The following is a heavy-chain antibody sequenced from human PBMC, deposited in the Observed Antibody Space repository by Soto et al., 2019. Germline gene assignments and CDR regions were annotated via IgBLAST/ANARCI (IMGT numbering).Heavy chain of an antibody. J-gene: IGHJ3*02. V-gene: IGHV5-51*01. Sequence: PGESLKISCKGSGYSFTSYWIGWVRQMPGKGLEWMEIIYPGDSDIRNSPSFQGQVTISADKSINTAYLQWSSLKASDTAMYYCVRHNRGSYGAFDIWGQGTMVTVS. CDR3: VRHNRGSYGAFDI. CDR1: GYSFTSYW. CDR2: IYPGDSDI. D-gene: IGHD3-16*01.